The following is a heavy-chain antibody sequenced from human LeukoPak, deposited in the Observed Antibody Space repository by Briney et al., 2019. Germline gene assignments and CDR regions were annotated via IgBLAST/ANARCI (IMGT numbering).Heavy chain of an antibody. D-gene: IGHD4-17*01. CDR2: INAGNGNT. CDR3: ARAPPDYGDYLDY. Sequence: ASVKVSCKASGYTFTSYAMHWVRQAPGQRLEWMGWINAGNGNTKYLQKFQGRVTITRDTSASTAYMELSSLRSEDTAVYYCARAPPDYGDYLDYWGQGTLVTVSS. J-gene: IGHJ4*02. CDR1: GYTFTSYA. V-gene: IGHV1-3*01.